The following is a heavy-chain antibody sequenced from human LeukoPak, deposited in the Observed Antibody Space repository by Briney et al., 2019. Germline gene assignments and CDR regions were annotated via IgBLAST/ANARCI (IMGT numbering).Heavy chain of an antibody. V-gene: IGHV1-18*04. Sequence: ASVKVSCKASGYTFTSYGISWVRQAPGQGLEWMGWISAYNGNTNYAQKLQGRVTMTTDTSTSTAYMELRSLRSDDTAVYYCARAGAGLFTQNYYYGMDVWGKGTTVTVSS. J-gene: IGHJ6*04. CDR3: ARAGAGLFTQNYYYGMDV. CDR1: GYTFTSYG. D-gene: IGHD2-15*01. CDR2: ISAYNGNT.